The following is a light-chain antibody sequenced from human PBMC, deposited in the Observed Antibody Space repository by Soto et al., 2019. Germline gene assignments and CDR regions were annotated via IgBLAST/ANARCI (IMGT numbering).Light chain of an antibody. CDR2: DVP. CDR1: EGIGND. V-gene: IGKV1-17*01. J-gene: IGKJ4*01. CDR3: LQHNIYTLN. Sequence: DIQMTQSPSSLSASVGDRVTITCRASEGIGNDLGWYQQKPGKAPKGLIYDVPNLQSGVPSRFRGSGSGTELTLKITSMQHEDFAKYYCLQHNIYTLNLGAGTRVDIK.